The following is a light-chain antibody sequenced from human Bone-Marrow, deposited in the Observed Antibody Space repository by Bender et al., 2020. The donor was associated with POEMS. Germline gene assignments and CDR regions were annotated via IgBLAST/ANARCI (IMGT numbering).Light chain of an antibody. CDR3: QSYDDNLSFV. V-gene: IGLV2-11*01. CDR2: DVS. Sequence: QSALTQPRSVSGSPGQSVTISCTGTSNDVGAYNFVSWYEHHPGKAPKLMIYDVSKRPSGVPDRFSGSKSGTSASLAITGLQADDEANYYCQSYDDNLSFVFGGGTQLTVL. CDR1: SNDVGAYNF. J-gene: IGLJ2*01.